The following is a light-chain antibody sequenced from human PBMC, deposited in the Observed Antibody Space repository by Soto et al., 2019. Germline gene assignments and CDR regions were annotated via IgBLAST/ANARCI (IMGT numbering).Light chain of an antibody. CDR2: INRDGSH. CDR1: SGHSSYA. J-gene: IGLJ2*01. V-gene: IGLV4-69*01. CDR3: QTCDSGIPVV. Sequence: QPVLTQSPSASASLGASVKLTCTLSSGHSSYAIAWHQQQPEKGPRYLMKINRDGSHSKGDGIPDRFSGSSSGAERYLTIPSLQSEDEADYYCQTCDSGIPVVFGGGTKLTVL.